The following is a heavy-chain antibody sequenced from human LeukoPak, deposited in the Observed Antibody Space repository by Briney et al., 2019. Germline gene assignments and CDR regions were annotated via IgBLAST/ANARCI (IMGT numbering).Heavy chain of an antibody. D-gene: IGHD1-26*01. V-gene: IGHV3-30*02. CDR1: GFTFSTYG. Sequence: GGSLRLSCAASGFTFSTYGMHWVRQAPGKGLEWLAVIWYDGSNIYYADSVKGRFAISRDNSKVTLYLQMTSLRPEDTAIYYCVKDPSGNYFYFDYWGQGTLVTVSS. J-gene: IGHJ4*02. CDR2: IWYDGSNI. CDR3: VKDPSGNYFYFDY.